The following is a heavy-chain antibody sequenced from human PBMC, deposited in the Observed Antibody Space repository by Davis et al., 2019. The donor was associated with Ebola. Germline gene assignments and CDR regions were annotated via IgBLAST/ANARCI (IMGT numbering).Heavy chain of an antibody. D-gene: IGHD2-15*01. Sequence: GESLKISCAASGFTFSDYYMSWIRQAPGKGLEWVSYISSSSSYTNYADSVKGRFTISRDNSKNTLSLQMNSLRTDDTAVYYCDARPCRGNTCYTWGEDVWGQGTTVTVSS. CDR1: GFTFSDYY. CDR2: ISSSSSYT. CDR3: DARPCRGNTCYTWGEDV. J-gene: IGHJ6*02. V-gene: IGHV3-11*03.